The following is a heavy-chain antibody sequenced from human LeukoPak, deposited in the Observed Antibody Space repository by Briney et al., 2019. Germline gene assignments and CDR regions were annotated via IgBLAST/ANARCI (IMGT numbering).Heavy chain of an antibody. CDR3: ATAPLPRRDGYSYYFDS. J-gene: IGHJ4*02. D-gene: IGHD5-24*01. V-gene: IGHV3-33*01. CDR2: IWYDGSNK. CDR1: GFTFSSYG. Sequence: PGRSLRLSCAASGFTFSSYGMHWVRQAPGKGLEWVAVIWYDGSNKYYADSVKGRFTISRDNSKNTLYLQMNSLRAEDTAVYYCATAPLPRRDGYSYYFDSWGQGTLVTVSS.